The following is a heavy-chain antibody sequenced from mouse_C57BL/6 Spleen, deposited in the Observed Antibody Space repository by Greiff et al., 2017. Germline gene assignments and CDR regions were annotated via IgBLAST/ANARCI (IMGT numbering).Heavy chain of an antibody. Sequence: DVKLQESGPELVKPGASVKIPCKASGYTFTDYNMDWVKQSHGKSLEWIGDINPNNGGTIYNQKFKGKATLTVDKSSSTAYMELRSLTSEDTAVYYCARSYYYGSSPFDYWGQGTTLTVSS. CDR1: GYTFTDYN. D-gene: IGHD1-1*01. CDR3: ARSYYYGSSPFDY. CDR2: INPNNGGT. V-gene: IGHV1-18*01. J-gene: IGHJ2*01.